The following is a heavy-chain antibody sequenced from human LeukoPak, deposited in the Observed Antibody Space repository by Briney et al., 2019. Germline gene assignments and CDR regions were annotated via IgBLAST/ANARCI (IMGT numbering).Heavy chain of an antibody. CDR2: INPSGGST. Sequence: ASVKVSCKASGYTFTSYYMHWVRQAPGQGLEWMGIINPSGGSTSYAQKFQGRVTMTRDTSTSTVYMELSSLRSEDTAVYYCARTDCSRYSCYKDAFDIWGQGTMVTVSS. V-gene: IGHV1-46*01. D-gene: IGHD2-2*02. CDR3: ARTDCSRYSCYKDAFDI. CDR1: GYTFTSYY. J-gene: IGHJ3*02.